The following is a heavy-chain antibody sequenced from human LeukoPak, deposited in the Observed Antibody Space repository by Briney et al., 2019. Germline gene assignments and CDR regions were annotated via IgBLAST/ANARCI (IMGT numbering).Heavy chain of an antibody. V-gene: IGHV3-20*04. J-gene: IGHJ4*02. Sequence: GGSLRLSCAASGFTFDDYGLSWVRQAPGKGLEWVSARSGDNTGYADSVKGRFTISRDSAKNSVHLQMNSLRPEDTALYFCARGWRGGPAPYYFDYWGQGTLVTVSP. CDR2: RSGDNT. CDR3: ARGWRGGPAPYYFDY. CDR1: GFTFDDYG. D-gene: IGHD3-3*01.